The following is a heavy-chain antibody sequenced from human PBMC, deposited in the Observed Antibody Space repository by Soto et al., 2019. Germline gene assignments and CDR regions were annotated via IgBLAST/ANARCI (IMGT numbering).Heavy chain of an antibody. Sequence: RSLRPTGAAFGFTFSSTCMPWVPQAPGKGLEWVAVRSYDGSNKFYADSVKGRFTIARDNFRNTLYLQMNSMRAEDTAVYYCATDFHRWTYFDYWGQGTLVTVSS. CDR3: ATDFHRWTYFDY. V-gene: IGHV3-30*03. CDR2: RSYDGSNK. J-gene: IGHJ4*02. CDR1: GFTFSSTC.